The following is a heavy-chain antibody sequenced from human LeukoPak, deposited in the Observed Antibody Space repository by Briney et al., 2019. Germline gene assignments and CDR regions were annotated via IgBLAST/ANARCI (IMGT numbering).Heavy chain of an antibody. D-gene: IGHD3-10*01. CDR1: GFTFDDYA. CDR2: ISWNSGSI. Sequence: GGSLRLSCAASGFTFDDYAMHWVRQAPGKGLEWVSGISWNSGSIGYADSVKGRFTISRDNAKNSLYLQMNSLRAEDTALYYCAKDISWGERFGDVYAFDIWGQGTMVTVSS. CDR3: AKDISWGERFGDVYAFDI. V-gene: IGHV3-9*01. J-gene: IGHJ3*02.